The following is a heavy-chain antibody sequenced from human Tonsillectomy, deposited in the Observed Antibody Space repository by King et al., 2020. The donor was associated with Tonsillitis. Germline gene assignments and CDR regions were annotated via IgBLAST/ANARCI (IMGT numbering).Heavy chain of an antibody. CDR3: ARENHYYVSSGQVPWYFDL. CDR1: GYTFTSYY. D-gene: IGHD3-22*01. V-gene: IGHV1-46*01. Sequence: VQLVESGAEVKKPGASVKVSCKASGYTFTSYYMHWVRQAPGQGLEWMGIINPSGGSTSYAQKFQGRVTMTRDTSTSTVYMELSSLRSEDTAVYYCARENHYYVSSGQVPWYFDLWGRGTLVTVSS. J-gene: IGHJ2*01. CDR2: INPSGGST.